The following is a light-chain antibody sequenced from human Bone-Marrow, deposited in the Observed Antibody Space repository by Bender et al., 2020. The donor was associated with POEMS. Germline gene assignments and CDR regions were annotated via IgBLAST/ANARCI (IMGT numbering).Light chain of an antibody. J-gene: IGLJ2*01. CDR2: EVN. V-gene: IGLV2-8*01. CDR3: ISYAGNYNFS. CDR1: SSDIGAYNF. Sequence: QSALTQPASVSGSPGQSITISCTGTSSDIGAYNFVSWYQQHPGKTPKLMIYEVNKRPSGVPDRFSASKSGNMASLTVSGLQAEDEADYYCISYAGNYNFSFGGGTTRSVL.